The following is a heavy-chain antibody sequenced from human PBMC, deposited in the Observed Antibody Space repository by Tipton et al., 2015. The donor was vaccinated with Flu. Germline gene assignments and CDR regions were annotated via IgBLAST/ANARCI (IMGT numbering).Heavy chain of an antibody. Sequence: TLSLTCTVSGGSISSYYWSWIRQPPGKGLEWIGYIYYSGSTNSNPSLKSRVTISVDTSKNQFSLKLSSVTAADTAVYYCARDRPNYYYYGMDVWGQGTTVTVSS. J-gene: IGHJ6*02. CDR3: ARDRPNYYYYGMDV. V-gene: IGHV4-59*01. CDR1: GGSISSYY. CDR2: IYYSGST.